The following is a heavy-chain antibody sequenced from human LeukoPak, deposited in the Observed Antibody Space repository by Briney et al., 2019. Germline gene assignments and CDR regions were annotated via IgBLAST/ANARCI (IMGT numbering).Heavy chain of an antibody. CDR3: ARDDGDYGFGY. Sequence: GGSLRLSCAASGFTFSGYGMHWVRQAPGKGLEWVAVIWYHGSNEYYADSVKGRFTISRDNSKNTLYLQMNSLRAEDTAVYYCARDDGDYGFGYWGQGTLVTVSS. V-gene: IGHV3-33*01. CDR1: GFTFSGYG. CDR2: IWYHGSNE. D-gene: IGHD4-17*01. J-gene: IGHJ4*02.